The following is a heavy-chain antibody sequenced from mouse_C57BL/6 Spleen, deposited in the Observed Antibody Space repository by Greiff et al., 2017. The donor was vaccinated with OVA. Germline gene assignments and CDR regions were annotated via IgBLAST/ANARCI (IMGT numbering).Heavy chain of an antibody. J-gene: IGHJ4*01. V-gene: IGHV1-50*01. D-gene: IGHD2-4*01. CDR3: ARRLRVFYYAMDY. Sequence: QVQLQQPGAELVKPGASVKLSCKASGYTFTSYWMQWVKQRPGQGLEWIGEIDPSDSYTNYNQKFKGKATLTVDTSSSTAYMQLSSLTSEDSAVYYCARRLRVFYYAMDYWGQGTSVTVSS. CDR2: IDPSDSYT. CDR1: GYTFTSYW.